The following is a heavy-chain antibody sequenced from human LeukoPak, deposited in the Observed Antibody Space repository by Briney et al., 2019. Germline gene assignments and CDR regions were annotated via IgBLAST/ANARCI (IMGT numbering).Heavy chain of an antibody. Sequence: WKTLSLTCTVSGGSISSSSYYWGWIRQPPGKGLEWIGSIYYSGSTYYNPSLKSRVTISVDTSKNQFSLKLSPVTAADTAVYYCARWSGSYFDYWGQGTLVTVSS. CDR1: GGSISSSSYY. D-gene: IGHD1-26*01. J-gene: IGHJ4*02. V-gene: IGHV4-39*01. CDR2: IYYSGST. CDR3: ARWSGSYFDY.